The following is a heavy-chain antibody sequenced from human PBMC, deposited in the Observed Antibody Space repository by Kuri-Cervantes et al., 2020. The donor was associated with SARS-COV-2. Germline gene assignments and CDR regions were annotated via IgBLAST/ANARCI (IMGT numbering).Heavy chain of an antibody. CDR3: TTVLVFGWFDP. J-gene: IGHJ5*02. D-gene: IGHD3-16*01. CDR1: GFTFGDYA. V-gene: IGHV3-49*03. Sequence: QTLSLTCAASGFTFGDYAMSWFRQAPGKGLEWVGFIRSKAYGGTTEYAASVKGRFTISRDDSKSIAYLQMNSLKTEDTAVYYCTTVLVFGWFDPWGQGTLVTVSS. CDR2: IRSKAYGGTT.